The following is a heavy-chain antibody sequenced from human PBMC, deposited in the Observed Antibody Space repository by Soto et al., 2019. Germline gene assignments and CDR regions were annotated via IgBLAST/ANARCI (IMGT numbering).Heavy chain of an antibody. Sequence: QVQLVQSGAEVKKPGSSVKLSCRTSGGTFTSYAVSWVRQAPGQGLEWMGEITPIFGTANSAQKFQGRVTITASESTSTAYMEVYRLRSEDTAVYYCATRTRLEYYDRSGPLDYWGQGTLVTVSS. J-gene: IGHJ4*02. CDR2: ITPIFGTA. V-gene: IGHV1-69*01. CDR3: ATRTRLEYYDRSGPLDY. CDR1: GGTFTSYA. D-gene: IGHD3-22*01.